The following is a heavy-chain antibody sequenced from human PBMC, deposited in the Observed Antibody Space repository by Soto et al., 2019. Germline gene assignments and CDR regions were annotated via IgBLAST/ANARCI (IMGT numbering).Heavy chain of an antibody. CDR2: ISDSGART. D-gene: IGHD2-2*01. J-gene: IGHJ6*02. CDR3: AKIFEAAIQSYYYAMDV. V-gene: IGHV3-23*01. Sequence: LRLSFAASGFTFSNYAMIWVRQAPGKGLEYVSAISDSGARTYYADSVKGRFTISRDNSKNTLFLQMNSLRAEDMAVYYCAKIFEAAIQSYYYAMDVWGRVPTVTFSS. CDR1: GFTFSNYA.